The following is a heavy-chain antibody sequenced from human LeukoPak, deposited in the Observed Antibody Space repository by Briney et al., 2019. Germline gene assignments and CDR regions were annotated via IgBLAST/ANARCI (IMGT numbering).Heavy chain of an antibody. CDR1: GGSFSGYY. CDR2: INHSGST. V-gene: IGHV4-34*01. D-gene: IGHD2-15*01. Sequence: SETLSLTCAVYGGSFSGYYWSWIRQPPGKGLEWIGEINHSGSTNNNPSLKSRVTISVDTSKNQFSLKPSSVTAADTAVYYCARAAGNCSGGSCYFGYWGQGTLVTVSS. J-gene: IGHJ4*02. CDR3: ARAAGNCSGGSCYFGY.